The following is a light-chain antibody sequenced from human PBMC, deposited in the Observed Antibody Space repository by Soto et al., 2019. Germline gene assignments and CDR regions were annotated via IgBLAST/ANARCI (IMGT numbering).Light chain of an antibody. J-gene: IGKJ5*01. CDR2: GAS. Sequence: ENVLTQSPGTLSLSPGERATLSCRASQTVSSYLTWYQQRPGQAPRLLISGASRRATGIPDRFSGNGSGTDFTLTISMLEPEDFALYYCQQYGTSPITFGQGTRLEIK. CDR1: QTVSSY. CDR3: QQYGTSPIT. V-gene: IGKV3-20*01.